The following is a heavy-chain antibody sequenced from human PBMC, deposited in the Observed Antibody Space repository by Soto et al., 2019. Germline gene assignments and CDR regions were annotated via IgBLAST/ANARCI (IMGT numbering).Heavy chain of an antibody. CDR2: ISGSGGST. CDR1: GFTFSSYA. Sequence: GGSLRLSCAASGFTFSSYAMSWVRQAPGKGLEWVSAISGSGGSTYYAGSVKGRFTISRDNSKNTLYLQMNSLRAEDTAVYYCAKVPAAIYGDYVFDYWGQGTLVTVSS. V-gene: IGHV3-23*01. D-gene: IGHD4-17*01. CDR3: AKVPAAIYGDYVFDY. J-gene: IGHJ4*02.